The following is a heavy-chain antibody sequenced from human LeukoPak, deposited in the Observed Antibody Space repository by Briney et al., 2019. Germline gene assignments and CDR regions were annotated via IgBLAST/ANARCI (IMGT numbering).Heavy chain of an antibody. D-gene: IGHD1-26*01. V-gene: IGHV3-74*01. CDR2: INSDGSST. CDR3: ARGGVVGALPLDY. CDR1: GFTFSSYW. Sequence: GGSLRVSCAASGFTFSSYWMHWVRQAPGKGLVWVSRINSDGSSTSYADSVKGRFTISRDNAKNTLYLQMNSLRAEDTAVYYCARGGVVGALPLDYWGQGTLVTVSS. J-gene: IGHJ4*02.